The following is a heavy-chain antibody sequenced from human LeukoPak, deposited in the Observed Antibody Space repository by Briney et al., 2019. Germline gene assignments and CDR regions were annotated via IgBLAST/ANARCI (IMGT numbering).Heavy chain of an antibody. Sequence: ASVKVSCKASGYTFTGYYMHWVRQAPGQGLEWMGWINPNSGDTNYAQKFQGRVTMTRDTSISTAYMELSRLRSDDTAVYYCAREWFGEFYMDVWGKGTTVTISS. CDR2: INPNSGDT. J-gene: IGHJ6*03. CDR3: AREWFGEFYMDV. CDR1: GYTFTGYY. D-gene: IGHD3-10*01. V-gene: IGHV1-2*02.